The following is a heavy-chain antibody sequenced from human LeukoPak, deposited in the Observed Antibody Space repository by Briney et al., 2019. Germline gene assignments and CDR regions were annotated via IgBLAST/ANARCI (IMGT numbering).Heavy chain of an antibody. J-gene: IGHJ4*02. CDR3: ARGEDYGSGTVHFDY. CDR1: GGSISSSNW. V-gene: IGHV4-4*02. D-gene: IGHD3-10*01. Sequence: SGTLSLTRTVSGGSISSSNWWSWVRQPPGKGLEWIGEIYHGGSTNYSPSLKSRVTMSVDRSKNQFSLKLSSVTAADTAVYYCARGEDYGSGTVHFDYWGQGTLVTVSS. CDR2: IYHGGST.